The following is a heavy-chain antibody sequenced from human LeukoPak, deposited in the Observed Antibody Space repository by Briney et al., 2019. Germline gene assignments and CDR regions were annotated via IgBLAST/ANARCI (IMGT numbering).Heavy chain of an antibody. CDR1: GGTFSSYA. D-gene: IGHD3-10*01. V-gene: IGHV1-69*04. J-gene: IGHJ4*02. Sequence: GASVKVSCKASGGTFSSYAISWVRQAPGQGLEWMGRIIPILGIANYAQKFQGRVTITADKSTSTAYMELSSLRSEDTAVYYCARSYGSGSYLPDYWGQGTLVTVSS. CDR3: ARSYGSGSYLPDY. CDR2: IIPILGIA.